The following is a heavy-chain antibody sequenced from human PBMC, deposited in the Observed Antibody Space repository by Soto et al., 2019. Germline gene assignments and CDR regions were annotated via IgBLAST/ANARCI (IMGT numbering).Heavy chain of an antibody. V-gene: IGHV4-38-2*02. D-gene: IGHD6-19*01. CDR1: SYSISSGSY. Sequence: SEALSLTCTVSSYSISSGSYWAWIRQLPGKGPEWIASIYHGGTTFYNPSLKSRITISADTSNNQFSLKLTSVTAADTAVYYCARVHVMVVAGSTFDYWGHGTLVTVSS. CDR3: ARVHVMVVAGSTFDY. CDR2: IYHGGTT. J-gene: IGHJ4*01.